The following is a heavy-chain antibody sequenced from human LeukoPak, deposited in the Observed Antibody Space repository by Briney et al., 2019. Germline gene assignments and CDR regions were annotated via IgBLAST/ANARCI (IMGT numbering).Heavy chain of an antibody. V-gene: IGHV3-66*01. D-gene: IGHD4-17*01. J-gene: IGHJ5*02. CDR2: IYSGGST. Sequence: GGSLRLSCAASGFTVSSNYMSWVRQAPGKGLEWVSVIYSGGSTYYADSVKGRFTISRDNSKNTLYLQMNSLRAEDTAVYYCARGATTTRFGRFDPWGQGTLAIVSS. CDR3: ARGATTTRFGRFDP. CDR1: GFTVSSNY.